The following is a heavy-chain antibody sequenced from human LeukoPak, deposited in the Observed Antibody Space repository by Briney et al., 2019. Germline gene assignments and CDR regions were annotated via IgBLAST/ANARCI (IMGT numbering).Heavy chain of an antibody. CDR2: INPNSGGT. J-gene: IGHJ4*02. Sequence: ASVKVSCKASGYTFTGYYMHWVRQAPGQGLEWMGWINPNSGGTNYAQKFQGRVTMARDTSISTAYMELSRLRSDDTAVYYCARGYYDGSGYYFDYWGQGTLVTVSS. CDR1: GYTFTGYY. D-gene: IGHD3-22*01. CDR3: ARGYYDGSGYYFDY. V-gene: IGHV1-2*02.